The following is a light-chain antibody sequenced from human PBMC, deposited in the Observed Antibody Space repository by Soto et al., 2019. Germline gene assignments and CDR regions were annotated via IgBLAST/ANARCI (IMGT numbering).Light chain of an antibody. CDR1: QSLLHSNGYNY. J-gene: IGKJ1*01. CDR2: LGS. CDR3: MQALQTPPWT. V-gene: IGKV2-28*01. Sequence: DSGMTQSPLSLPVTPGEPASISCRSSQSLLHSNGYNYLDWYLQKPGQSPQLLIYLGSNRASGVPDRFSGSGSGTDFTLKISRVEAEDVGVYYCMQALQTPPWTFGQGTRWIS.